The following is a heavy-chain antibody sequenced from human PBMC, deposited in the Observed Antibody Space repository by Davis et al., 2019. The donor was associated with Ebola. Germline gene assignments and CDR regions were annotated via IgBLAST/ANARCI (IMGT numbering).Heavy chain of an antibody. V-gene: IGHV4-4*02. CDR3: QTGTRVYYNGMDV. Sequence: SETLSLTCAVSGVSISSSNRWSWVRQPPGKGLEWIGEIYHSGSTNYNPSLKSRVTISLDKSKNQFSLKLSSVTAADTAVYYCQTGTRVYYNGMDVWGQGTTVTVSS. J-gene: IGHJ6*02. CDR1: GVSISSSNR. D-gene: IGHD1-1*01. CDR2: IYHSGST.